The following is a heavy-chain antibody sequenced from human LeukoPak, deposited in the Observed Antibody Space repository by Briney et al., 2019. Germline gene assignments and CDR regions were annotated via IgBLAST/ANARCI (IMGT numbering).Heavy chain of an antibody. V-gene: IGHV3-48*01. Sequence: GGSLRLSCAASGFTFSSYNMNWVRQAPGKGLEWVSFIRSSGNAIYYADSVKGRFTISRDIAKNSLYLHMNSLRAEDTAVYYCAKVPAAGSSRPFGMDVWGQGTTVTVSS. CDR2: IRSSGNAI. J-gene: IGHJ6*02. D-gene: IGHD6-13*01. CDR3: AKVPAAGSSRPFGMDV. CDR1: GFTFSSYN.